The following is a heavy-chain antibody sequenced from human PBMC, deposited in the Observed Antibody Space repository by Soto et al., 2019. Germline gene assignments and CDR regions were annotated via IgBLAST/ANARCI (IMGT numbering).Heavy chain of an antibody. CDR1: GDTFNFYS. J-gene: IGHJ4*02. Sequence: QVQLVQSGAEVKRPGSSAKVSCKASGDTFNFYSINWVRQAPGLGLEWLGRVNPIVSMSNYAQKFQGRVTRNADKSTSTAYMELSSLRSEDTDIYYCASSYGSGSRAFDYWGQGALVTVSS. D-gene: IGHD3-10*01. CDR3: ASSYGSGSRAFDY. V-gene: IGHV1-69*02. CDR2: VNPIVSMS.